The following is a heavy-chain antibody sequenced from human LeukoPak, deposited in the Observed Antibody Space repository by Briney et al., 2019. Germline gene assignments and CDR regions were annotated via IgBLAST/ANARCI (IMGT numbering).Heavy chain of an antibody. CDR2: ISYDGSNK. D-gene: IGHD1-26*01. V-gene: IGHV3-30*04. J-gene: IGHJ4*02. CDR3: AKVAGGSYYRGPFDY. Sequence: PGGSLRLSCAASGFTFSSYAIHWVRQAPGKGLEWVAVISYDGSNKYYADSVKGRFTISRDNSKNTLYLQMNSLRAEDTAVYYCAKVAGGSYYRGPFDYWGQGTLVTVSS. CDR1: GFTFSSYA.